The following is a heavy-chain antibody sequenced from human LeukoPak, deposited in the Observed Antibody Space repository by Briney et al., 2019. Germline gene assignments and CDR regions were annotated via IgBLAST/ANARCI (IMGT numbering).Heavy chain of an antibody. CDR2: IKQDGSEK. Sequence: PGGSLRLSCAASGFTFSNYWMSWVRQAPGKGLEWVANIKQDGSEKYYVDSVKGRFTISRDNAKNSLYLQMNSLRAEDTAVYYCARDLKNLYCGGDCEPDAFDIWGQGTMVTVSS. D-gene: IGHD2-21*02. J-gene: IGHJ3*02. CDR3: ARDLKNLYCGGDCEPDAFDI. V-gene: IGHV3-7*01. CDR1: GFTFSNYW.